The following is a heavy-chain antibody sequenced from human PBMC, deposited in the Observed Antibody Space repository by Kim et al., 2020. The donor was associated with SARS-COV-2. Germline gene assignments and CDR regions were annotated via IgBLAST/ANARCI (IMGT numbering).Heavy chain of an antibody. J-gene: IGHJ4*02. CDR1: GFTFSNAW. Sequence: GGSLRLSCAASGFTFSNAWMSWVRQAPGMGLEWVGRVKSKTDGGTTSYAAPVKGRFAIFRDDSKNTLYVQLNSLKTEDTAVYFCTAGTGTTDFDYWGQGTLVTVSS. CDR2: VKSKTDGGTT. CDR3: TAGTGTTDFDY. D-gene: IGHD1-1*01. V-gene: IGHV3-15*01.